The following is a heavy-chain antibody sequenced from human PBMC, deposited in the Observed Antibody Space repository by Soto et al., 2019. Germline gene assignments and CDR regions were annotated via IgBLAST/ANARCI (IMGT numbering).Heavy chain of an antibody. CDR3: ARVITIFGVVYFDY. V-gene: IGHV4-59*01. J-gene: IGHJ4*02. CDR1: GGSIGSYY. D-gene: IGHD3-3*01. Sequence: SETLCLTCTVSGGSIGSYYWSWIRQPPGKGLEWIGYIYYSGSTNYNPSLKSRVTISVDTSKNQFSLKLSSVTAADTAVYYCARVITIFGVVYFDYWGQGTLVTVSS. CDR2: IYYSGST.